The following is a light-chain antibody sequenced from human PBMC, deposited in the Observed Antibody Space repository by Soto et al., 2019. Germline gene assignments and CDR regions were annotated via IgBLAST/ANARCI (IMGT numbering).Light chain of an antibody. J-gene: IGLJ1*01. Sequence: SGLNQPASVSGSPGQSITISCTGTSSDVGSYNLVSWYQQHPGKAPKLMIYEVSKRPSGVSNRFSGSKSGNTASLTISGLQAEDEADYYCCSYAGSSTYVFGTGTKVTVL. V-gene: IGLV2-23*02. CDR3: CSYAGSSTYV. CDR2: EVS. CDR1: SSDVGSYNL.